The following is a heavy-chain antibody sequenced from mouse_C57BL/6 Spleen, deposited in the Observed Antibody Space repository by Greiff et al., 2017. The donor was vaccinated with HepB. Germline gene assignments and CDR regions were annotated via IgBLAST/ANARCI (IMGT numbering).Heavy chain of an antibody. Sequence: LQQPGAELVMPGASVKLSCKASGYTFTSYWMHWVKQRPGQGLEWIGEIDPSDSYTNYNQKFKGKSTLTVDKSSSTAYMQLSSLTSEDSAVYYCARYDYDLAYWGQGTLVTVSA. D-gene: IGHD2-4*01. CDR2: IDPSDSYT. CDR1: GYTFTSYW. CDR3: ARYDYDLAY. J-gene: IGHJ3*01. V-gene: IGHV1-69*01.